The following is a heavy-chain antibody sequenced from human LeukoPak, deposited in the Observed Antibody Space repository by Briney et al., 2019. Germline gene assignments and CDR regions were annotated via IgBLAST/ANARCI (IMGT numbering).Heavy chain of an antibody. V-gene: IGHV3-23*01. J-gene: IGHJ4*02. CDR1: GLTFSSSA. Sequence: GGSLRLSCATSGLTFSSSAMSSVRQAPGKGLEWVSAISGSGGSTYYADSVKGRFTISRDNAKNTLYLQMNSLRAEDTAVYYCARGVAALDYWGQGTLVTVSS. CDR2: ISGSGGST. D-gene: IGHD6-13*01. CDR3: ARGVAALDY.